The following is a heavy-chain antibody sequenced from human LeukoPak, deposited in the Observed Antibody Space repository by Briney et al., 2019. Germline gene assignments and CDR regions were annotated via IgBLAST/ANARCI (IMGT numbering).Heavy chain of an antibody. J-gene: IGHJ4*02. Sequence: SETLSLTCTVSGGSITSYYWTWIRQPAGKGLEWVGRMYISGETNYNPSLKNRATLSLDTSKNQFSLKSRSLTAADTAVYYCARGRPAASYYFDYWGQGTLVTVSS. D-gene: IGHD2-2*01. CDR3: ARGRPAASYYFDY. CDR1: GGSITSYY. CDR2: MYISGET. V-gene: IGHV4-4*07.